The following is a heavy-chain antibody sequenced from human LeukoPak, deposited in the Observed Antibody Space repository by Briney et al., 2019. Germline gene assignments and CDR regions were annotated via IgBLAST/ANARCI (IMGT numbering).Heavy chain of an antibody. D-gene: IGHD3-10*01. J-gene: IGHJ4*02. V-gene: IGHV3-30*02. CDR1: GFTFSSYG. CDR3: AREGSSNLAY. CDR2: IRYDGSNK. Sequence: GGSLRLSCAASGFTFSSYGMHWVRQAPGKGLEWVAFIRYDGSNKYYADSVKGRFTISRDNSKNTLYLQMNSLRAEDTAVYYCAREGSSNLAYWGQGTLVTVSS.